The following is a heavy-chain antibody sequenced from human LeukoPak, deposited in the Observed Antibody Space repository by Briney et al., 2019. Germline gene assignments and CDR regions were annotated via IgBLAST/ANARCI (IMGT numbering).Heavy chain of an antibody. J-gene: IGHJ5*02. CDR3: AREPRWYYDILTGPFDP. CDR2: IYTSGGT. Sequence: SETLSLTCTVSGGSISSYYWSWIRQPAGKGLEWIGRIYTSGGTNYNPSLKSRVTISVDTSKNQFSLKLSSVTAADTAVYYCAREPRWYYDILTGPFDPWGQGTLVTVSS. V-gene: IGHV4-4*07. D-gene: IGHD3-9*01. CDR1: GGSISSYY.